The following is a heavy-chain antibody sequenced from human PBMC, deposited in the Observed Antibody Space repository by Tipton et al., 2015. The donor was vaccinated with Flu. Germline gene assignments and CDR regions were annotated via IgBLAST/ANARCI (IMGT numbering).Heavy chain of an antibody. D-gene: IGHD6-13*01. CDR2: VSSSSSYI. V-gene: IGHV3-21*01. CDR3: SGAGPAAGI. CDR1: GFSFSIHG. J-gene: IGHJ3*02. Sequence: SLRLSCSASGFSFSIHGMNWVRQAPGKGLEWVSGVSSSSSYIYYADSVKGRFTISRDNAKNSLYLEMNSLRAEDTAVYYCSGAGPAAGIWGQGTMVTVSS.